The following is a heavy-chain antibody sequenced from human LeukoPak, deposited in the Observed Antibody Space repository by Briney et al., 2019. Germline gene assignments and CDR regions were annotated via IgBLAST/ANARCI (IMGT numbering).Heavy chain of an antibody. CDR1: GGSISSYY. CDR2: IYTSGST. CDR3: ARDTVYYDSSGYLGVFDY. D-gene: IGHD3-22*01. V-gene: IGHV4-4*07. J-gene: IGHJ4*02. Sequence: SETLSLTCTVSGGSISSYYWSWIRQPAGKGLEWIGRIYTSGSTNYNPSLKSRVTMSVDTSKNQFSLKLSSVTAADTALYYCARDTVYYDSSGYLGVFDYWGQGTLVTVSS.